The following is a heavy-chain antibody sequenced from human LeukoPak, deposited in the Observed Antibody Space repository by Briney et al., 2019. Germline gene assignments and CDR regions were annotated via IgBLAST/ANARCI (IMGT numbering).Heavy chain of an antibody. CDR1: GFIFSSYS. V-gene: IGHV3-21*01. Sequence: GGSLRLSCAASGFIFSSYSMNWVRQAPGKGLEWVSSISSGSSYIYYADSVKGRFTISRDNAKNSLYLQMNSLRAEDTAVYYCARGLDNWNVYIFDYWGQGALVTVSS. J-gene: IGHJ4*02. CDR3: ARGLDNWNVYIFDY. CDR2: ISSGSSYI. D-gene: IGHD1-20*01.